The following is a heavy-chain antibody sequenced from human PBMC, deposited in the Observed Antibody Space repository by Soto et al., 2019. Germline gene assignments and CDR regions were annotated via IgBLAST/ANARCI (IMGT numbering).Heavy chain of an antibody. CDR3: ARNGYYAIDY. CDR2: FYHSGST. J-gene: IGHJ4*02. CDR1: GDSISSSSW. D-gene: IGHD3-22*01. V-gene: IGHV4-4*02. Sequence: QVQLQESGPGLVEPSGTLSLTCAVSGDSISSSSWWSWVRQPPGKGLEWIGEFYHSGSTNYNPALKSRVTISIDKSKNQCSLKVSSVTVGDTAIYYCARNGYYAIDYWGQGTLVTVSS.